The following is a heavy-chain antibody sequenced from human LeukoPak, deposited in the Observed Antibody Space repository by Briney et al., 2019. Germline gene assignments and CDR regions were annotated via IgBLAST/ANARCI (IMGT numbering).Heavy chain of an antibody. J-gene: IGHJ6*04. D-gene: IGHD3-3*01. V-gene: IGHV4-59*01. CDR1: GGSISSYY. Sequence: SETLSLTCTVSGGSISSYYWSWIRQPPGKGLEWIGYIYYSGSTNYNPSLKSRVTISVDTSKNQFSLKLSSVTAADTAVYYCARDHDFWSGFRMDVWGKGTTVTVSS. CDR2: IYYSGST. CDR3: ARDHDFWSGFRMDV.